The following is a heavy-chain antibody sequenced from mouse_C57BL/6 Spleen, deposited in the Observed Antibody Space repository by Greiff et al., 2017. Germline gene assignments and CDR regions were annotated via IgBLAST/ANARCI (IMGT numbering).Heavy chain of an antibody. CDR1: GFTFSSYA. Sequence: EVKLMESGEGLVKPGGSLKLSCAASGFTFSSYAMSWVRQTPEKRLEWVAYISSGGEYIYYADNVKGRFTISRDNARNTLYLQMSSLKSEDTAMYYCTRDDYDGAWFAYWGQGTLVTVSA. CDR3: TRDDYDGAWFAY. D-gene: IGHD2-4*01. CDR2: ISSGGEYI. J-gene: IGHJ3*01. V-gene: IGHV5-9-1*02.